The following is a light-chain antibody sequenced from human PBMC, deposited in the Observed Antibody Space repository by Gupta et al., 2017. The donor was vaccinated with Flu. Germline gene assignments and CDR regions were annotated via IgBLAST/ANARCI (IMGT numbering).Light chain of an antibody. J-gene: IGKJ2*01. Sequence: EIVLTQSPATLSLSPGDRAILTCRASQSVNIYLAWYQQKPGQHPSLFMFDAAKRAAGFPDRFSGSGSGTDFTLTIITLEPEDFAVYYCQQRSGWPMYTFGQGTKLE. CDR1: QSVNIY. CDR3: QQRSGWPMYT. V-gene: IGKV3-11*01. CDR2: DAA.